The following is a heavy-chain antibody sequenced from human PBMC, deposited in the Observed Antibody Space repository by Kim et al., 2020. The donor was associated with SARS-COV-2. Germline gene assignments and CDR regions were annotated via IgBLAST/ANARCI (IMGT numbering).Heavy chain of an antibody. J-gene: IGHJ1*01. CDR3: ARAPGIAASYFQH. V-gene: IGHV4-59*01. Sequence: YTPSLKSRVTISVDTSKNQFSLKLSSVTAADTAVYYCARAPGIAASYFQHWGQGTLVTVSS. D-gene: IGHD6-13*01.